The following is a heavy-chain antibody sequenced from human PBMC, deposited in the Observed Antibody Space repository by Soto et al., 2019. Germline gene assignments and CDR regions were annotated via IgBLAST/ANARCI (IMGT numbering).Heavy chain of an antibody. CDR2: IKQDGSEK. Sequence: GWSLRLPCAGSGFACSCYWMSWVRQAPGKGLEWVANIKQDGSEKYYVDSVKGRFTISRDNAKNSLYLQMNSLRAEDTAVYYCARNRTFRGQGTPVTVSS. CDR1: GFACSCYW. V-gene: IGHV3-7*03. CDR3: ARNRTF. J-gene: IGHJ4*02.